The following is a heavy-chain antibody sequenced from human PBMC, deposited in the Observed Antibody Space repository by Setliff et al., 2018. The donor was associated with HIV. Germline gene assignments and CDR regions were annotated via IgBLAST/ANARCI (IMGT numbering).Heavy chain of an antibody. J-gene: IGHJ4*02. Sequence: ASVKVSCKVSGYTFTTYSIHWVRQAPGQRPEWMGWLRTGNGDTSYSESLQGRVTMTTDTSTSTAYMELRSLRSDDTAVYYCARVRTYSDFYYPAPIPSYYFDFWGQGTLVTVSS. D-gene: IGHD1-26*01. V-gene: IGHV1-3*04. CDR3: ARVRTYSDFYYPAPIPSYYFDF. CDR2: LRTGNGDT. CDR1: GYTFTTYS.